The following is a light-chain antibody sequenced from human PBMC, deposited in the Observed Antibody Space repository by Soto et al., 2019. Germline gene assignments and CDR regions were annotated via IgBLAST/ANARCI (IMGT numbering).Light chain of an antibody. V-gene: IGLV2-14*03. J-gene: IGLJ2*01. CDR2: DVY. Sequence: QSALTQPACVSGSPGQSITISCAGTSSDVGGSNYVSWYQQHPGKAPKLMIYDVYNRPSGISNRFSGSKSGNTASLTISGLQAEDEADYYCSSHSSSGTLEVFGAGTKVTVL. CDR1: SSDVGGSNY. CDR3: SSHSSSGTLEV.